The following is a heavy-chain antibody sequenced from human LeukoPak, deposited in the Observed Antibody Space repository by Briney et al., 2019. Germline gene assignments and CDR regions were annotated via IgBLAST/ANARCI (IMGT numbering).Heavy chain of an antibody. CDR3: ARLDFGVVTYGMDV. Sequence: GGSLRLSCAASGFTFSDYYVSWIRQAPGKGLEWVSYISSSGSTIYYADSVKGRFTISRDNAKNSLYLQMNSLRAEDTAVYYCARLDFGVVTYGMDVWGQGTTVTVSS. CDR1: GFTFSDYY. D-gene: IGHD3-3*01. J-gene: IGHJ6*02. CDR2: ISSSGSTI. V-gene: IGHV3-11*01.